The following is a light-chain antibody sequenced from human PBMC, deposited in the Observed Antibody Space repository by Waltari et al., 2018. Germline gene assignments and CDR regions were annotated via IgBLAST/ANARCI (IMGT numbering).Light chain of an antibody. Sequence: YELTQPPSVSVAPGKTAKISCGGHDIRDKTVHWYQQKPGQAPVLVLYDDTVRPSGIPKRISGSATATLTIARVEAGDEAVYYCQVWDGDADHPVFGGGTKLTVL. CDR2: DDT. V-gene: IGLV3-21*03. CDR1: DIRDKT. J-gene: IGLJ2*01. CDR3: QVWDGDADHPV.